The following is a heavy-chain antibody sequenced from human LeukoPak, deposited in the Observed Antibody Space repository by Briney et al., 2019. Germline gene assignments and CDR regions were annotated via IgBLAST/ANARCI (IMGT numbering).Heavy chain of an antibody. Sequence: GGLVQPGRSLRLSCAASGFTFDDYAMHWVRQAPGKGLEWVSGISWNSGSIGYAGSVKGRFTISRDNAKNSLYLQMNSLRAEDTAVYYCAKDQAGGSSKKHLYYFDYWGQGTLVTVSS. CDR1: GFTFDDYA. V-gene: IGHV3-9*01. D-gene: IGHD1-26*01. CDR2: ISWNSGSI. CDR3: AKDQAGGSSKKHLYYFDY. J-gene: IGHJ4*02.